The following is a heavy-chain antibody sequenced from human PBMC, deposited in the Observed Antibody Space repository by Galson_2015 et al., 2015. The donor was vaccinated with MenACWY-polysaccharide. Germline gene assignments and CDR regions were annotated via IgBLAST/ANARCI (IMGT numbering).Heavy chain of an antibody. J-gene: IGHJ4*02. CDR2: ISYDGSNK. V-gene: IGHV3-30*18. Sequence: SLRLSCAASGFIFSNHAMHWVRQAPGKGLEWVAIISYDGSNKFYADSVKGRFTISRDNSRNTLYLQLNTLRAEDTAIYSCAKDVDHFDSSGLDSWGQGTLVTVSS. D-gene: IGHD3-22*01. CDR1: GFIFSNHA. CDR3: AKDVDHFDSSGLDS.